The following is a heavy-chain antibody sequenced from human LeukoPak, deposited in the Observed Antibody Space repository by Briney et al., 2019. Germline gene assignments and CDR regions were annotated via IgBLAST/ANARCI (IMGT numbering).Heavy chain of an antibody. V-gene: IGHV5-51*01. J-gene: IGHJ5*02. CDR2: IYPGDSDT. D-gene: IGHD2-15*01. CDR3: ARCIPGYCSGGSCSNWFDP. CDR1: GYSFASYW. Sequence: GESLKISCKGSGYSFASYWIGWVRQMPGKGLEWMGIIYPGDSDTRYSPPFQGQVTISADKSISTAYLQWSSLKASDTAMYYCARCIPGYCSGGSCSNWFDPWGQGTLVTVSS.